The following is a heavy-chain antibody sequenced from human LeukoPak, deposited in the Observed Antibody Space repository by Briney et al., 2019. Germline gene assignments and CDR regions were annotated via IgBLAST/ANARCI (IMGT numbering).Heavy chain of an antibody. J-gene: IGHJ4*02. D-gene: IGHD2-21*02. CDR1: GYSFSTSW. CDR2: IYPADSDT. CDR3: ARQGDFTSRFEY. V-gene: IGHV5-51*01. Sequence: GESLKISCQGSGYSFSTSWIGWVRQLPGKGLEWIRIIYPADSDTTYSPSFEAQVTISADKSISTAYLQWSSLKASDTAIYYCARQGDFTSRFEYWGQGSLVTVSP.